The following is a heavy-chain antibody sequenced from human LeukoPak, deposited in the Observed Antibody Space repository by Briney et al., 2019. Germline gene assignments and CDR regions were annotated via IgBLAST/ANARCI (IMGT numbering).Heavy chain of an antibody. CDR2: IYYSGST. CDR3: ATSSTSWLDAFDI. J-gene: IGHJ3*02. Sequence: SETLSLTCTVSGVSISSGGYYWSWIRQHPGKGLEWIGYIYYSGSTYYNPSLKSRVTISVDTSKNQFSLKLSSVTAADTAVYYCATSSTSWLDAFDIWGQGTMVTVSS. V-gene: IGHV4-31*03. D-gene: IGHD2-2*01. CDR1: GVSISSGGYY.